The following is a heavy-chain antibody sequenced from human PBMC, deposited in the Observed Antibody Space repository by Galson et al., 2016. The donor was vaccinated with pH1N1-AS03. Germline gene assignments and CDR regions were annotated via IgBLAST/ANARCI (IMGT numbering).Heavy chain of an antibody. CDR2: ISYDGSNK. D-gene: IGHD1-26*01. CDR3: ARDYIVGATRGAGTFDV. Sequence: SLRLSCAASGFTFSDFAMHWVRQAPGKGLYWVAVISYDGSNKYYEDSVKGRFTISRDSSKNTLYLQMNSLRPEDTAMYYCARDYIVGATRGAGTFDVWGHGTMVTVSS. CDR1: GFTFSDFA. V-gene: IGHV3-30-3*01. J-gene: IGHJ3*01.